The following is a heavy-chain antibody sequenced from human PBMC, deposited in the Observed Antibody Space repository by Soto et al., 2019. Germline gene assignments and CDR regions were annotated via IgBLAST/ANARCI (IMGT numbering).Heavy chain of an antibody. CDR3: AREKRGYGHFDY. J-gene: IGHJ4*02. Sequence: SETLSLTCTVSGGSISSGGYYWSWIRQHPGKGLEWIGYIYYSGSTYYNPSLKSRVTISVDTSKNQFSLKLSSVTAADTAVYYCAREKRGYGHFDYWGQGTLVTVSS. CDR1: GGSISSGGYY. V-gene: IGHV4-30-4*08. D-gene: IGHD5-12*01. CDR2: IYYSGST.